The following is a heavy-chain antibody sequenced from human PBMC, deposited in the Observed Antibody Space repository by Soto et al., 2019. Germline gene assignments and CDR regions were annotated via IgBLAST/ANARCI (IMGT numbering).Heavy chain of an antibody. CDR2: INAGNGNT. Sequence: ASVKVSCKASGYTFTSYAMHWVRQAPGQRLEWMGWINAGNGNTKYSQKFQGRVTITRDTSASTAYMELSSLRSEDTAVYYCATESVLRFLEWSPAWYYFYYWGQGTLVTVSS. CDR1: GYTFTSYA. D-gene: IGHD3-3*01. J-gene: IGHJ4*02. V-gene: IGHV1-3*01. CDR3: ATESVLRFLEWSPAWYYFYY.